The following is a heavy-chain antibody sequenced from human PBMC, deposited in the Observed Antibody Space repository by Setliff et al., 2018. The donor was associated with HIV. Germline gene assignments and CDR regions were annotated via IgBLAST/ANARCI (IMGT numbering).Heavy chain of an antibody. V-gene: IGHV3-30*02. CDR2: MWYDGSKK. CDR3: AKDTYYYDSSGYLDY. D-gene: IGHD3-22*01. CDR1: GFSFSQYG. J-gene: IGHJ4*02. Sequence: GGSLRLSCAASGFSFSQYGMHWVRQAPGKGLQWVAVMWYDGSKKYYADSVKGRFTISRDNSKNTLYLQMNSLRAEDTALYYCAKDTYYYDSSGYLDYWGQGTLVTVSS.